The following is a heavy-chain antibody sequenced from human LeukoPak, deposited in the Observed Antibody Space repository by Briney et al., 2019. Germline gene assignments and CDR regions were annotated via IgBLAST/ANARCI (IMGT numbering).Heavy chain of an antibody. J-gene: IGHJ3*02. CDR3: YAFDI. D-gene: IGHD5-18*01. V-gene: IGHV4-30-4*01. CDR1: GGSVISDNFY. Sequence: SQTLSLTCTVSGGSVISDNFYWSWIRQSPGKGLEWIGYIYYSGSTYYNPSLKSRFTLSMDTSKNQFSLRVSSYCARTRIQQWLYAFDIWGQGTMVTVSS. CDR2: IYYSGST.